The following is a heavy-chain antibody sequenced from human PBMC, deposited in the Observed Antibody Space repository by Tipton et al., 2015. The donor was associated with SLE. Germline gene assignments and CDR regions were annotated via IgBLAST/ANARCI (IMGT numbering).Heavy chain of an antibody. CDR3: ARQRGYYDGTPFPPWNFDL. CDR1: GVSISVSHW. D-gene: IGHD3-16*01. V-gene: IGHV4-4*01. Sequence: TLSLTCAVSGVSISVSHWWSWVRQSPGKGLEWIGEVYHSGSTNYNPSLKSRVTISVDKSKNHFSMHLTSVTATDTAVYFCARQRGYYDGTPFPPWNFDLWGRGTQVTVSS. J-gene: IGHJ2*01. CDR2: VYHSGST.